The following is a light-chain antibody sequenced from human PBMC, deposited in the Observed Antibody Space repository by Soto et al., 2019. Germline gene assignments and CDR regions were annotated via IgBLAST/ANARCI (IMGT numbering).Light chain of an antibody. Sequence: QSVLTQPPSMSAAPGQRGTISCSGSSSDIGNNYVSWYQQLPGTAPKLLIYENNKRPSGIPDRFAGSKSGTSATLGITGLQTGDEADYYCRTWDSSLSNGDVFGGGTKVTLL. V-gene: IGLV1-51*02. CDR1: SSDIGNNY. CDR3: RTWDSSLSNGDV. J-gene: IGLJ3*02. CDR2: ENN.